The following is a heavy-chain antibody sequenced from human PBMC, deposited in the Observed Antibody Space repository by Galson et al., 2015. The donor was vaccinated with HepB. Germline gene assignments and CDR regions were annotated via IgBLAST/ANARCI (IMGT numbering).Heavy chain of an antibody. CDR3: AKVAILGATPHYFDY. CDR1: GFTFTRYA. J-gene: IGHJ4*02. Sequence: SLRLSCAASGFTFTRYAITWVRQAPGKGLEYISSISGAGGVTYYADSVKGRFTISRDNSKNTVYLQVVSLRAEDTAVYFCAKVAILGATPHYFDYWGQGILVTVSS. V-gene: IGHV3-23*01. CDR2: ISGAGGVT. D-gene: IGHD3-16*01.